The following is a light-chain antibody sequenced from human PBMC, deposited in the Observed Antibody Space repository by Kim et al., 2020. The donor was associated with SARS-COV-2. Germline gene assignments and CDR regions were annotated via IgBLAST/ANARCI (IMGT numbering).Light chain of an antibody. J-gene: IGKJ4*01. V-gene: IGKV3-11*01. CDR3: QHRSEG. CDR2: DTS. Sequence: EIVLTQSPATLSLSPGERATLSCRASQTIRDYLAWYQKKPGQAPRLLIYDTSNRATGIPARFSGSGAGTDFTLTISSLEPDDFAVYYCQHRSEGFGGGTKVEIK. CDR1: QTIRDY.